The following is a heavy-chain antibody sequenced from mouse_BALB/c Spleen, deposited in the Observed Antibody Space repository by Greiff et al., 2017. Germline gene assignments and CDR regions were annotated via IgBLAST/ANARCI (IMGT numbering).Heavy chain of an antibody. CDR1: GYSITSDYA. CDR3: ARAYYRYDEAWFAY. CDR2: ISYSGST. J-gene: IGHJ3*01. V-gene: IGHV3-2*02. D-gene: IGHD2-14*01. Sequence: VQLKESGPGLVKPSQSLSLTCTVTGYSITSDYAWNWVRQFPGNKLEWMGYISYSGSTSYNPSLKSRISITRDTSKNQFFLQLNSVTTEDTATYYCARAYYRYDEAWFAYWGQGTLVTVSA.